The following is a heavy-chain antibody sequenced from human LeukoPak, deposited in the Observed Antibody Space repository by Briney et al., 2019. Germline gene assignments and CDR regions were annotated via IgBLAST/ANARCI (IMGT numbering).Heavy chain of an antibody. CDR1: GGSFSGYY. D-gene: IGHD2-15*01. J-gene: IGHJ4*02. CDR3: ARDSGHCSGGSCPLGY. Sequence: SETLSLTCAVYGGSFSGYYWSWIRQPPGKGLEWIGYIYYSGSTNYNPSLKSRVPISVDTSKNQFSLKLSSVTAADTAVYYCARDSGHCSGGSCPLGYWGQGTLVTVSS. CDR2: IYYSGST. V-gene: IGHV4-59*01.